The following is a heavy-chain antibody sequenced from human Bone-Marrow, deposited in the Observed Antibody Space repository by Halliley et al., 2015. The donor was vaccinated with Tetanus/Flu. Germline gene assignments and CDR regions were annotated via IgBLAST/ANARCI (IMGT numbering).Heavy chain of an antibody. D-gene: IGHD6-19*01. V-gene: IGHV3-20*03. CDR3: ARDRGWYSTGWSTSFGP. Sequence: NWNGGSTGYADSVKGRFTISRDNDRNSVDLQMNSLRAEDTALYYCARDRGWYSTGWSTSFGPWGQGTLVTVSS. J-gene: IGHJ5*02. CDR2: NWNGGST.